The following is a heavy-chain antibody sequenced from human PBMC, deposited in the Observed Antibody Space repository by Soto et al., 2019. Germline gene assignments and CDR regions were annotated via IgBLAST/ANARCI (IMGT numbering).Heavy chain of an antibody. Sequence: EVQLVQSGGRVVPPGGSLRISCAASGFDFNRFTMHWVRQTPERGLEWVSYIRGDGTDIRYADSVRGRFTISRDNTKNALYLQRYSLTTEDTALYCCAKERDCGGVCFYFDFWGQGALVTVSS. CDR3: AKERDCGGVCFYFDF. J-gene: IGHJ4*02. CDR1: GFDFNRFT. V-gene: IGHV3-43*01. CDR2: IRGDGTDI. D-gene: IGHD2-21*01.